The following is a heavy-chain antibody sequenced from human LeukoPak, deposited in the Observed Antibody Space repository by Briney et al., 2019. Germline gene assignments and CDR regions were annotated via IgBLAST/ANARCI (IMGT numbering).Heavy chain of an antibody. Sequence: GGSLRLSCAASRFTFSSYVMSWVRQAPGKGLEWVSAISGSGGSTYYADSVKGRFTISRDNSKNTLYLQMNSLRAEDTAVYYCAKDQVRHIAAAGTWGQGTLVTVSS. D-gene: IGHD6-13*01. V-gene: IGHV3-23*01. CDR1: RFTFSSYV. CDR3: AKDQVRHIAAAGT. J-gene: IGHJ5*02. CDR2: ISGSGGST.